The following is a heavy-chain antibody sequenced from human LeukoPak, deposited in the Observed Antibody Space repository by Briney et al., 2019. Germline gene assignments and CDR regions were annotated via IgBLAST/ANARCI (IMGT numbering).Heavy chain of an antibody. CDR3: ARAVRDGYNNDAFDF. D-gene: IGHD5-24*01. CDR2: IYHSGGT. J-gene: IGHJ3*01. CDR1: DYSITSGYY. Sequence: PSETLSLTCSVSDYSITSGYYWGWIRQPPGKGLAWIGSIYHSGGTYYNPSLKGRVTISVDTSKNQFSLKLKSVTAADTALYYCARAVRDGYNNDAFDFWGQGTVVTVSS. V-gene: IGHV4-38-2*02.